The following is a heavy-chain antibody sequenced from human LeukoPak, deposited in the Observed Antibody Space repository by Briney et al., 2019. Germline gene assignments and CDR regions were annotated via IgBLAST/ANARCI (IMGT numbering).Heavy chain of an antibody. V-gene: IGHV3-7*03. J-gene: IGHJ4*02. CDR3: ARGPLIAAAGTW. Sequence: PGGSLRPSCAASGFTFSSYWMSWVRQAPGEGLEWVAKINQDGTEKAYVDSVRGRLTISRDNAKSSLFLQMNSLRAEDTAVYYCARGPLIAAAGTWWGQGTLVTVSS. CDR1: GFTFSSYW. D-gene: IGHD6-13*01. CDR2: INQDGTEK.